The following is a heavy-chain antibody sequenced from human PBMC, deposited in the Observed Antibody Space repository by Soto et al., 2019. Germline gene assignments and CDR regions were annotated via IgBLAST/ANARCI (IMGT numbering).Heavy chain of an antibody. CDR3: ARDFEIAAAGTVYYYYGMDV. D-gene: IGHD6-13*01. V-gene: IGHV3-30-3*01. CDR2: ISYDGSNK. J-gene: IGHJ6*02. CDR1: GFTFSSYA. Sequence: GGSLRLSCAASGFTFSSYAMHWVRQAPGKGLEWVAVISYDGSNKYYADSVKGRFTISRDNSKNTLYLQMNSLRAEDTAVYYCARDFEIAAAGTVYYYYGMDVWGQGTTVTVSS.